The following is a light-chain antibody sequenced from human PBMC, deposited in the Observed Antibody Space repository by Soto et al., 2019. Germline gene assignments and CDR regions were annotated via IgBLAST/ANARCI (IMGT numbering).Light chain of an antibody. V-gene: IGLV1-40*01. J-gene: IGLJ2*01. CDR3: QSYDRSLSGSEVV. Sequence: QSVLTQPPSVSGAPGQRVTISCTGSSSNIGAGYDVHWYQQLPGTAPKLLIYGNSNRPSGVPDRFSGSKSGTSASLAITGLQAEDEADYYCQSYDRSLSGSEVVFGGGTKVTVL. CDR2: GNS. CDR1: SSNIGAGYD.